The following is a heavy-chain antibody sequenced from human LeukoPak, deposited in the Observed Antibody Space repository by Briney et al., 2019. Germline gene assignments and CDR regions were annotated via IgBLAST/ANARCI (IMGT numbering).Heavy chain of an antibody. Sequence: GGSLRLSCATSGFTFSDYYMSWFRQAPGKGLEWVSYISTSGSSIGYADSVKGRFTISRDNAKNSLSLQMNSLRADDSAMYYCARADCGGNYCYPPINWFEAWGQGTLVTVSS. J-gene: IGHJ5*02. CDR3: ARADCGGNYCYPPINWFEA. CDR1: GFTFSDYY. D-gene: IGHD2-21*01. CDR2: ISTSGSSI. V-gene: IGHV3-11*01.